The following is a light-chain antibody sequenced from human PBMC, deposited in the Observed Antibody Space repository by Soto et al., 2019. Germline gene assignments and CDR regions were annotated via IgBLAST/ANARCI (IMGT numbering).Light chain of an antibody. CDR1: QRVSRN. CDR3: QQYNNWPPWT. V-gene: IGKV3-15*01. CDR2: DAS. Sequence: EIMMTQSPAPLSVSPGERDTLSCKASQRVSRNLAWYQQKPGQAPRLLIYDASTRATGIPDRFSGSGSETEFTLTISSLQSEDYAIYYCQQYNNWPPWTFGQGTKVDIK. J-gene: IGKJ1*01.